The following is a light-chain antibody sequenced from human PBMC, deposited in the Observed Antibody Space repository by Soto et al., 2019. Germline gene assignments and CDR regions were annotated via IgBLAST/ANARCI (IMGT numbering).Light chain of an antibody. Sequence: DIQMTQSTSSLSASVGDRVTITCQASQDISNYLNWYQQKPGKAPKLLIYKASTLKSGVPSRFSGSGSGTEFTLTISSLQPDDFATYYCQHYNSYSEAFGQGTKVDI. J-gene: IGKJ1*01. CDR2: KAS. V-gene: IGKV1-5*03. CDR3: QHYNSYSEA. CDR1: QDISNY.